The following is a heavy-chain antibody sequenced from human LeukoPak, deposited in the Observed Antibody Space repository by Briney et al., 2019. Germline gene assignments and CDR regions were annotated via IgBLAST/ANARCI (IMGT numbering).Heavy chain of an antibody. CDR3: ARGLSGGYFQH. D-gene: IGHD4-23*01. CDR2: INHSGST. CDR1: GGSFSGYY. J-gene: IGHJ1*01. V-gene: IGHV4-34*01. Sequence: SETLSLTCAVYGGSFSGYYWSWIRQPPGKGLEWIGEINHSGSTNYNPSLKSRVTISVDTSKNQFSLKLSSVTAADTAVYYCARGLSGGYFQHWGQGTLVTVSS.